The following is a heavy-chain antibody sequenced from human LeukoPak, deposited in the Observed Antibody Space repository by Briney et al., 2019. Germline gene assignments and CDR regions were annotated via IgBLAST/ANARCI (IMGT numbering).Heavy chain of an antibody. V-gene: IGHV6-1*01. CDR3: ARSKGHLDS. CDR2: TYYRSKWFN. CDR1: GDSVSSNSAA. Sequence: SQTLSLTCAISGDSVSSNSAAWNWIRQAPSRGLEWLGRTYYRSKWFNDYAASVRSRITIKPDRPNNQFTLQLNSVTPEATAMYFCARSKGHLDSWGQGSLVTVSS. J-gene: IGHJ4*02.